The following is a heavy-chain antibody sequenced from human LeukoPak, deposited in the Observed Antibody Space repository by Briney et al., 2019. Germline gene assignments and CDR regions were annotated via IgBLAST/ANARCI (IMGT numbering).Heavy chain of an antibody. CDR2: INSNGGST. J-gene: IGHJ6*01. Sequence: GGSLTLSCSASGFAFSNYAMHWVRQAPGKGLEYVSAINSNGGSTFHADSVKGRFTICGDNSKNTLYLQMSSLRAEDTAVYYCVKGTGTKYYYYGVDVWGQGTTVTVSS. D-gene: IGHD3/OR15-3a*01. CDR3: VKGTGTKYYYYGVDV. CDR1: GFAFSNYA. V-gene: IGHV3-64D*06.